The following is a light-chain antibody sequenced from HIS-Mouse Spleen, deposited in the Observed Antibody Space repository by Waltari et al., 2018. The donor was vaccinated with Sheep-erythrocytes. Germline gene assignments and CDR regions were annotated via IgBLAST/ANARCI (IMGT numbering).Light chain of an antibody. CDR3: QSYDSSNQV. Sequence: NFMLTQPHSVSESPGKTVTISCTRSSGSIASNYVQWYQQRPGSAPTTVIYEDNQRPSWVPYRFSGSLDSSSNSASLTISGLKTEDEADYYCQSYDSSNQVFGGGTKLTVL. CDR2: EDN. CDR1: SGSIASNY. J-gene: IGLJ3*02. V-gene: IGLV6-57*04.